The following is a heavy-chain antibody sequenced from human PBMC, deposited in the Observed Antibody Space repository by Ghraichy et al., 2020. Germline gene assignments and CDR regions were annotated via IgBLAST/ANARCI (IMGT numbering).Heavy chain of an antibody. V-gene: IGHV4-61*01. CDR2: IYYSGST. J-gene: IGHJ3*02. CDR1: GGSVSSGSYY. D-gene: IGHD4-17*01. Sequence: SETLSLTCTVSGGSVSSGSYYWSWIRQPPGKGLEWIGYIYYSGSTNYNPSLKSRVTISVDTSKNQFSLKLSSVTAADTAVYYCARGIPSFYGDAAGVAFDIWGQGTMVTVSS. CDR3: ARGIPSFYGDAAGVAFDI.